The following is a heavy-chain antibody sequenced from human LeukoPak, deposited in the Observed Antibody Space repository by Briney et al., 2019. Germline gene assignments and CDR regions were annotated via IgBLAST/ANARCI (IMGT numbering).Heavy chain of an antibody. D-gene: IGHD3-22*01. V-gene: IGHV3-7*01. CDR2: IKRDGSEK. CDR3: AREGAYYYDTPNWFDP. Sequence: GGSLRLSCAASGFTFSSYAMHWVRQAPGKGLEWVANIKRDGSEKYYVDSVKGRFTISRDNAKNSLYLQMNSLRAEDTAVYYCAREGAYYYDTPNWFDPWGQGTLVTVSS. CDR1: GFTFSSYA. J-gene: IGHJ5*02.